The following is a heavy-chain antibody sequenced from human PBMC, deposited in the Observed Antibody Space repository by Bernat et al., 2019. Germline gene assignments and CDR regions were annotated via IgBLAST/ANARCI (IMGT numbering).Heavy chain of an antibody. J-gene: IGHJ3*02. CDR3: AKDAYDWNEGSVPLDAFDI. CDR2: ISGSGGST. Sequence: EVQLLESGGGLVQPGGSLRLSCAASGFTFSSYAMSWVRQAPGKGLEWVSAISGSGGSTYHAAAVKCRFTISIDNSKNTLYLQMNSLRADDTAVYYCAKDAYDWNEGSVPLDAFDIWGQGKMVTVSS. V-gene: IGHV3-23*01. D-gene: IGHD1-1*01. CDR1: GFTFSSYA.